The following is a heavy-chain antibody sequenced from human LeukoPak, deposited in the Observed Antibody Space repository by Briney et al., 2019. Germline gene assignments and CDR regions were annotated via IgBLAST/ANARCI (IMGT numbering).Heavy chain of an antibody. D-gene: IGHD1-26*01. CDR3: AKVGRWELLSSLDY. CDR2: IPYDGSNK. J-gene: IGHJ4*02. V-gene: IGHV3-30*18. CDR1: GFTFSSYG. Sequence: GGSLRLSCAASGFTFSSYGMHWVRQAPGKGLEWVAVIPYDGSNKYYADSVKGRFTISRDNSKNTLYLQMNSLRAEDTAVYYCAKVGRWELLSSLDYWGQGTLVTVSS.